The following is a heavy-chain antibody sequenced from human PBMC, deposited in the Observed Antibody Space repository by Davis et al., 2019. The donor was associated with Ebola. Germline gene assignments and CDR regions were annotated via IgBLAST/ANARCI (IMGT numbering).Heavy chain of an antibody. D-gene: IGHD6-13*01. Sequence: ASVKVSCKASGYTFTSYAMHWVRQAPGQGLEWMGWISAYNGNPNYAQKFQGRVTITADKSTSTAYMELSSLRSEDTAVYYCARDDGSSWYGPAYYYYYGMDVWGQGTTVTVSS. CDR2: ISAYNGNP. CDR1: GYTFTSYA. CDR3: ARDDGSSWYGPAYYYYYGMDV. V-gene: IGHV1-18*01. J-gene: IGHJ6*02.